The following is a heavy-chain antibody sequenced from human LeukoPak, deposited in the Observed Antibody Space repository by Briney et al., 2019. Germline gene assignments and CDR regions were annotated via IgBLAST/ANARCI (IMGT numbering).Heavy chain of an antibody. D-gene: IGHD2-2*01. V-gene: IGHV3-23*01. J-gene: IGHJ4*02. Sequence: GGSLRLSCAASGFTFSSFAMSWVRQAPGKGLEWVSTITDSGDTTYSADSVKGRFTISRDNSKNTLYLQMNSLRAEDTAVYYCAKDGALSTSWYFYCDYWGQGTLVTVSP. CDR3: AKDGALSTSWYFYCDY. CDR1: GFTFSSFA. CDR2: ITDSGDTT.